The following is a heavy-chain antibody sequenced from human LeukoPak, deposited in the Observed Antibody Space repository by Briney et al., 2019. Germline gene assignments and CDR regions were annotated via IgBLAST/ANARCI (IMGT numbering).Heavy chain of an antibody. Sequence: PGGSLRLSCAASGFTFSSYAMSWVRPAPGKGLEWVSAISGSGGSTYYADSVKGRFTISRDNSKNTLYLQMNSLRAEDTAVYYCAKDRSGIVASNPPEFWGQGTLVTVSS. CDR1: GFTFSSYA. D-gene: IGHD1-26*01. V-gene: IGHV3-23*01. CDR3: AKDRSGIVASNPPEF. CDR2: ISGSGGST. J-gene: IGHJ4*02.